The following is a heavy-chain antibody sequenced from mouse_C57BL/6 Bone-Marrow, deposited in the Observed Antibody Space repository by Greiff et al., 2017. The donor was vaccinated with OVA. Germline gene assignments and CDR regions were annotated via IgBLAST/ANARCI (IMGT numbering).Heavy chain of an antibody. CDR2: ISYDGSN. V-gene: IGHV3-6*01. J-gene: IGHJ4*01. Sequence: ESGPGLVKPSQSLSLTCSVTGYSITSGYYWNWLRQFPGNKLEWMGYISYDGSNNYNPSLKNRISITRDTSKNQFFLKLNSVTTEDTATYYCARNAYYSNYDYYAMDYWGQGTSVTVSS. CDR3: ARNAYYSNYDYYAMDY. D-gene: IGHD2-5*01. CDR1: GYSITSGYY.